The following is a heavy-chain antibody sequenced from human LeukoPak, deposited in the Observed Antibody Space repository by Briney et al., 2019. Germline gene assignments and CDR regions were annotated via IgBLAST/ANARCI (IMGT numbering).Heavy chain of an antibody. J-gene: IGHJ3*01. CDR2: IRAGGGST. CDR1: GFTFSNYA. Sequence: PGGSLRLSCAASGFTFSNYAMMWVRQAPGKGLELVSTIRAGGGSTYSADSVTGRFTISRDNSKNTLFLQMNSLRAEDTAVYYCAKDPNGDYVGAFDFWGQGIMVSVSS. CDR3: AKDPNGDYVGAFDF. D-gene: IGHD4-17*01. V-gene: IGHV3-23*01.